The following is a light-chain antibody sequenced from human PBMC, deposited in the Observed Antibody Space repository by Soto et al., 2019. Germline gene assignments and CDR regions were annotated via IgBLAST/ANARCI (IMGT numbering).Light chain of an antibody. J-gene: IGKJ2*01. CDR1: QSVNSN. V-gene: IGKV3-15*01. CDR3: QQYNNWPPYT. CDR2: GAS. Sequence: EIVMTQSPATLSVSPGERATLSCRASQSVNSNLAWYQQKPGQAPSLLIYGASTRATGVPARFSGSGSGTEFTLTISCLQSEYYAVYYCQQYNNWPPYTFGQGTKLEIK.